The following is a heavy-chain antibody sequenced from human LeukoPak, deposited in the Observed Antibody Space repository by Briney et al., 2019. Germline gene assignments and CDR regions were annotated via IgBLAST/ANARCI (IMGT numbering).Heavy chain of an antibody. CDR2: IYYSGST. CDR3: ARKVPNDSSGYYYRGQFDP. V-gene: IGHV4-59*01. Sequence: PSETLSLTCTVSGGSISSYYWSWIRQPPGKGLEWIGYIYYSGSTNYNPSPKSRVTISVDTSKNQFSLKLSSVTAEDTAVYYCARKVPNDSSGYYYRGQFDPWGQGTLVTVSS. J-gene: IGHJ5*02. D-gene: IGHD3-22*01. CDR1: GGSISSYY.